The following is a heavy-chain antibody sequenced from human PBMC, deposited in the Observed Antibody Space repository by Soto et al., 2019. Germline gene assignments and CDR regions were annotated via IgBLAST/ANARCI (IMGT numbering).Heavy chain of an antibody. CDR3: ARGGAAAGTGYYYYYGMDV. V-gene: IGHV4-34*01. CDR2: INHSGST. J-gene: IGHJ6*02. D-gene: IGHD6-13*01. CDR1: GGSFSGYY. Sequence: PSETLSLTCAVYGGSFSGYYWSWIRQPPGKGLEWIGEINHSGSTNYNPSLKSRVTISVDTSKNQFSLKLSSVTAADTAVYYCARGGAAAGTGYYYYYGMDVWGQGTTVTVSS.